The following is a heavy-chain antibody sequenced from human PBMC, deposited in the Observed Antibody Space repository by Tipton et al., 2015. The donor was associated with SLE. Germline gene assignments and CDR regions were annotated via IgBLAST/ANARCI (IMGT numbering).Heavy chain of an antibody. Sequence: TLSLTCTVSGGSISCSSYYWGWIRQPPGKGLEWIGNIYYSGSTYYNPSLKSRVTISVDASKNQFSLKLSSVTAADTAVYYCARGGVVTLTQFDYWGQGTQVTVSS. CDR1: GGSISCSSYY. CDR2: IYYSGST. CDR3: ARGGVVTLTQFDY. J-gene: IGHJ4*02. V-gene: IGHV4-39*07. D-gene: IGHD3-10*01.